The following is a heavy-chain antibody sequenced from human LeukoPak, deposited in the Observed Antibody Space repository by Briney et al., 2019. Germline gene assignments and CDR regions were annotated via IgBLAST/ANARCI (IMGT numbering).Heavy chain of an antibody. J-gene: IGHJ4*02. D-gene: IGHD1-1*01. CDR2: ISSSNSYI. V-gene: IGHV3-21*01. Sequence: GGSLRLSCAASGFTFSSYGMHWVRQAPGKGLEWVSSISSSNSYIYYADSVKSRFTISRDNAKNSLYLQMNSLRAEDTAVYYCARGQRLQHDYWGQGTLVTVSS. CDR1: GFTFSSYG. CDR3: ARGQRLQHDY.